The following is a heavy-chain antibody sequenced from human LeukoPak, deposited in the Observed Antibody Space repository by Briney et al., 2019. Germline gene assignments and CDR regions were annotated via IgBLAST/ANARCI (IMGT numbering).Heavy chain of an antibody. V-gene: IGHV3-9*01. CDR2: ISWNSGSI. CDR1: GFTFDDYA. Sequence: GGSLRLSCAASGFTFDDYAMHWVRQAPGKGLEWVSGISWNSGSIGYADSVKGRFTISRDNAKNSLYLQMNSLRAEDTALYYCAKGQLDYGSGSYYNPAEYFQHWGQGTLVTVSS. D-gene: IGHD3-10*01. J-gene: IGHJ1*01. CDR3: AKGQLDYGSGSYYNPAEYFQH.